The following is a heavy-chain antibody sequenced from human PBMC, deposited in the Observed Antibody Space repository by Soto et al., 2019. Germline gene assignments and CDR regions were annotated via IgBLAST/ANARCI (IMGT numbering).Heavy chain of an antibody. D-gene: IGHD3-22*01. V-gene: IGHV4-4*02. Sequence: PXETLSLTCAVSGGSISSSNWWSWVRQPPGKGLEWIGEIYHSGSTNYNPSLKSRVTISVDKSKNQFSLKLSSVTAADTAVYYCARDRVYYDSSGYYYYYYGMDVWGQGTTVTVSS. CDR3: ARDRVYYDSSGYYYYYYGMDV. CDR1: GGSISSSNW. J-gene: IGHJ6*02. CDR2: IYHSGST.